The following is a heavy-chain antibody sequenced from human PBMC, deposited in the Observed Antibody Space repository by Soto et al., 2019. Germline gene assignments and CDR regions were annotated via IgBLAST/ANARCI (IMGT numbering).Heavy chain of an antibody. CDR2: ISYDGSNK. Sequence: QVQLVESGGGVVQPGRSLRLSCAASGLTFSSSAMHWVRQAPGKGLEWVALISYDGSNKYSVDSVKGRFTISRDNSKDTLDLQMNSLREGDTAVYYCAAETKSYFYGMDVWGQGTTVTVSS. V-gene: IGHV3-30*03. J-gene: IGHJ6*02. CDR3: AAETKSYFYGMDV. CDR1: GLTFSSSA.